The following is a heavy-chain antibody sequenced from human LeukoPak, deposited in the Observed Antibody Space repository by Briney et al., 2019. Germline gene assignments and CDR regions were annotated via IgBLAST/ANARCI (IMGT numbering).Heavy chain of an antibody. V-gene: IGHV1-69*06. CDR2: IIPMLGTA. CDR1: DDTFSTSA. D-gene: IGHD6-13*01. J-gene: IGHJ4*02. Sequence: SVKVSCTTSDDTFSTSAISWVRQAPGQGLEWMGRIIPMLGTASNAEKFYGRVTITADKSTSTTYLELNSLRSDDTAVYYCARTGRDTSSSNPFDLWGQGTRVTVSS. CDR3: ARTGRDTSSSNPFDL.